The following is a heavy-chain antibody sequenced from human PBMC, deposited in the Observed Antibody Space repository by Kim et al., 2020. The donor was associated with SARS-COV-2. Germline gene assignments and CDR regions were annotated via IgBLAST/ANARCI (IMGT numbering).Heavy chain of an antibody. CDR2: IYYSGST. V-gene: IGHV4-39*01. Sequence: SETLSLTCTVSGGSISSSSYYWGWIRQPPGKGLEWIGSIYYSGSTYYNPSLKSRVTISVDTSKNQFSLKLSSVTAADTAEYYCARRGTRCIAAAADFDY. D-gene: IGHD6-13*01. CDR3: ARRGTRCIAAAADFDY. CDR1: GGSISSSSYY. J-gene: IGHJ4*01.